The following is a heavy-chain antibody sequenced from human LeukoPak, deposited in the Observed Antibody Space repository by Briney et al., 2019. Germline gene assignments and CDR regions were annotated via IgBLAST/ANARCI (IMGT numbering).Heavy chain of an antibody. CDR1: GFTFSSYA. CDR3: AKGPNSDWFDP. CDR2: ISGSGGST. J-gene: IGHJ5*02. Sequence: GGFLRLSCAASGFTFSSYATSWVRQAPGKGLEWVSAISGSGGSTYYADSVKGRFTISRDNSKNTLYLQMNSLRAEDTAVYYCAKGPNSDWFDPWGQGTLVTVSS. V-gene: IGHV3-23*01. D-gene: IGHD3-16*01.